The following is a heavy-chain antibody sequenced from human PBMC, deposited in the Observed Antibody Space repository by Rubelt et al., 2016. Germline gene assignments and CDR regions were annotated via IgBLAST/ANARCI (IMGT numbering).Heavy chain of an antibody. J-gene: IGHJ4*02. Sequence: QLQLQESGPGLVKPSETLSLTCTVSGGSISSSSYYWGWIRQPPGKGLEWIGSIYYSGSTYYNPSLKSRVTMSVDTSKNQFSLKLSTVTAADTAVYYCARQGYHTNYHYLDYWGQGTLVTVSS. CDR3: ARQGYHTNYHYLDY. D-gene: IGHD4/OR15-4a*01. CDR2: IYYSGST. V-gene: IGHV4-39*01. CDR1: GGSISSSSYY.